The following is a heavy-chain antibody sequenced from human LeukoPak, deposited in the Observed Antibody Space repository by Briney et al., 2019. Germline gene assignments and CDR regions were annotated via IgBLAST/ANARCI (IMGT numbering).Heavy chain of an antibody. J-gene: IGHJ4*02. V-gene: IGHV4-4*09. CDR2: IYTSGST. CDR1: GGSISSYY. D-gene: IGHD2-21*01. CDR3: ARHVFPYMRADPPAFDY. Sequence: SETLSLTCTVSGGSISSYYWSWIRQPPGKGLEWIGYIYTSGSTNYNPSLKSRVTISVDTSKNQFSLKLSSVTAADTAVYYCARHVFPYMRADPPAFDYSGQGTLVTVSS.